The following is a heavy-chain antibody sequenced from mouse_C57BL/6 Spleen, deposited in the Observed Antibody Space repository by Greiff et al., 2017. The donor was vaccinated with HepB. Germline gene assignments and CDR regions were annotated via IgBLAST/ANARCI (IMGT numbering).Heavy chain of an antibody. D-gene: IGHD2-2*01. J-gene: IGHJ4*01. CDR2: IDPSDSYT. V-gene: IGHV1-50*01. CDR3: ARRMVTPDAMDY. Sequence: VQLQQSGAELVKPGASVKLSCKASGYTFTSYWMQWVKQRPGQGLEWIGEIDPSDSYTNYNQKFKGKATLTVDTSSSTAYMQPSSRTSEDSAVYYCARRMVTPDAMDYWGQGTSVTVAS. CDR1: GYTFTSYW.